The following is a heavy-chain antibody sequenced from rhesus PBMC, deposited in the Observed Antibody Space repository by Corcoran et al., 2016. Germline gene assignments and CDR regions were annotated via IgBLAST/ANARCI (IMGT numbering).Heavy chain of an antibody. CDR3: ARAVGYGSNDRFDV. J-gene: IGHJ5-1*01. V-gene: IGHV4-173*01. CDR1: GGSISSNW. CDR2: ISDTGWST. D-gene: IGHD4-29*01. Sequence: QLQLQESGPGLVKPSETLSLTCAVSGGSISSNWWRWIRQPPGKGLEWFGRISDTGWSTRYNPSLKSRVTISTDTSKNQVSLKLISVTAADTAVYYCARAVGYGSNDRFDVWGPGVLVTVSS.